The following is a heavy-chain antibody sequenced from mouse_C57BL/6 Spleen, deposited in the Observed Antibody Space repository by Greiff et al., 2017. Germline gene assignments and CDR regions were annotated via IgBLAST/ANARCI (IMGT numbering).Heavy chain of an antibody. CDR3: VWDFDD. D-gene: IGHD4-1*01. J-gene: IGHJ2*01. Sequence: EVQRVESGAELVKPGASVKLSCTASGFNIKDYYMHWVKQRPEQGLEWIGRIDPEDGETKYAPQFQGKATITADTSSNTAYLQLSSLTSGDTAVYYCVWDFDDWGQGTTLTVSS. CDR1: GFNIKDYY. CDR2: IDPEDGET. V-gene: IGHV14-2*01.